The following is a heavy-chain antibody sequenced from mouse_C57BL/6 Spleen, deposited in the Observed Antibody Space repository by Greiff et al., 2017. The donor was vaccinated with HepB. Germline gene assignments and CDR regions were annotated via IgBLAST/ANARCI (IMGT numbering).Heavy chain of an antibody. D-gene: IGHD1-1*01. Sequence: QVQLQQSGPELVKPGASVKISCKASGYAFSSSWMNWVKQRPGKGLEWIGRIYPGDGDTNYNGKFKGKATLTADKSSSTAYMQLSSLTSEDSAVYFCARGAITTVVGAGYFDYWGQGTTLTVSS. CDR3: ARGAITTVVGAGYFDY. J-gene: IGHJ2*01. CDR1: GYAFSSSW. CDR2: IYPGDGDT. V-gene: IGHV1-82*01.